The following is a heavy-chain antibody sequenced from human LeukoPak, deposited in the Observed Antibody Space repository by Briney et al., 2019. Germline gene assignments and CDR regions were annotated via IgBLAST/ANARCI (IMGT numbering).Heavy chain of an antibody. CDR1: GVSFSGYY. Sequence: SETLSLTCAVYGVSFSGYYWSWIRQPPGKGLEWVGEINHSGSTNYNPSLKSRVTISVDTSKNQFSLKLSSVTAADTAVYYCARVKATMVRGPWRVFDYWGQGTLVTVSS. CDR2: INHSGST. D-gene: IGHD3-10*01. J-gene: IGHJ4*02. CDR3: ARVKATMVRGPWRVFDY. V-gene: IGHV4-34*01.